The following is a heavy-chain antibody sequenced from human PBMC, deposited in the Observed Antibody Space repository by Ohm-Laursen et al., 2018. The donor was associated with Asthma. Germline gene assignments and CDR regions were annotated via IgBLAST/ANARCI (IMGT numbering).Heavy chain of an antibody. D-gene: IGHD1-7*01. CDR2: IIPIFGIA. CDR1: GGTFSSYA. J-gene: IGHJ5*02. V-gene: IGHV1-69*10. CDR3: ASGNVLELGGENWFDP. Sequence: GASVKVSCKTSGGTFSSYAISWVRQAPGQGLEWMGGIIPIFGIANYAQKFQGRVTITADKSTSTAYMELSSLRSEDTAVYYCASGNVLELGGENWFDPWGQGTLVTVSS.